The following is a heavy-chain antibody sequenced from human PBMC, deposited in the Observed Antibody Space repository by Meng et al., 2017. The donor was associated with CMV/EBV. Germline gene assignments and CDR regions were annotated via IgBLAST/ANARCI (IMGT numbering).Heavy chain of an antibody. J-gene: IGHJ4*02. Sequence: SEILSLTCAVYGGSFSGYYWSWFRQPPGKGLEGRREINHSGSTNYNPSLKSRVTISVDTSKNQFSLKLSSVTAAGTAVYYCARIPTVTTAAYFDYWGQGTLVTVSS. CDR2: INHSGST. D-gene: IGHD4-17*01. CDR3: ARIPTVTTAAYFDY. V-gene: IGHV4-34*01. CDR1: GGSFSGYY.